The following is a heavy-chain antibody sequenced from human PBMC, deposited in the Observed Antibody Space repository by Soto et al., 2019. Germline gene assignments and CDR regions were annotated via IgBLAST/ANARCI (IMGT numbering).Heavy chain of an antibody. CDR1: GFTFSSYA. Sequence: PGGSLRLSCAASGFTFSSYAMHWVRQAPGKGLEWVAVISYDGSNKYYADSVKGRFTISRDNSKNTLYLQMNSLRAEDTAVYYCARSPFGSGWYETTNYFDYWGQGPLVTFSS. D-gene: IGHD6-19*01. V-gene: IGHV3-30-3*01. J-gene: IGHJ4*02. CDR3: ARSPFGSGWYETTNYFDY. CDR2: ISYDGSNK.